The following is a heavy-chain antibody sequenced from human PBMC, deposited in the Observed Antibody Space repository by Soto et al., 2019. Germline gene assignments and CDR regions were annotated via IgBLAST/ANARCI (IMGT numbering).Heavy chain of an antibody. CDR3: ARWSESEYSSSWSLPRVWYYGMDV. CDR1: GGAISSYY. J-gene: IGHJ6*02. V-gene: IGHV4-59*01. Sequence: PSETLSLTCTVSGGAISSYYWSWIRQPPGKGLEWMGYIYYSGSTNYNPSLKSRVTISVDTSKNQFSLKLSSVTAADTAVYYCARWSESEYSSSWSLPRVWYYGMDVWGQGTTVTVSS. CDR2: IYYSGST. D-gene: IGHD6-13*01.